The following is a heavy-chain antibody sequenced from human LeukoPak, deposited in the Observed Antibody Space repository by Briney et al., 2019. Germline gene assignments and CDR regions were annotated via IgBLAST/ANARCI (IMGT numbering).Heavy chain of an antibody. J-gene: IGHJ3*02. CDR2: IYYSGST. CDR3: ARVGERADQSNAFDI. V-gene: IGHV4-59*01. CDR1: GGSISSYY. Sequence: SETLSLTCTVSGGSISSYYWSWIRQPPGKGLEWIGYIYYSGSTNYNPSLKSRVTISVDTSKNQFSLKLSSVTAADTAVYYCARVGERADQSNAFDIWGQGAMVTVSS. D-gene: IGHD5-24*01.